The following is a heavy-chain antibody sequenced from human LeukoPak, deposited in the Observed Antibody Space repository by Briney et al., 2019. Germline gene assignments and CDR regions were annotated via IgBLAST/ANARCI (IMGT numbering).Heavy chain of an antibody. Sequence: GGSLRLSCAASGFTFSSYAMSWVRQAPGKGLEWVSAISGSGGSTYYADSVKGRFTISRDNSKNTLYLQMNSLRAEDTAVYYCAKDQMELAYCGGDCYTEDYWGQGTLVTVSS. CDR2: ISGSGGST. CDR1: GFTFSSYA. V-gene: IGHV3-23*01. CDR3: AKDQMELAYCGGDCYTEDY. J-gene: IGHJ4*02. D-gene: IGHD2-21*01.